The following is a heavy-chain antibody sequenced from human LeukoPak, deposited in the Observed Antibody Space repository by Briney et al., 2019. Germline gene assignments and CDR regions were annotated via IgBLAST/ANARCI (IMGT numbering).Heavy chain of an antibody. V-gene: IGHV3-48*03. J-gene: IGHJ4*02. CDR3: VRGGYSYGYEVDY. CDR2: ISSSGSTI. CDR1: GFTFSSYE. Sequence: PGGSLRLSCAASGFTFSSYEMNWVRQAPGKGLEWVSYISSSGSTIYYADSVKGRFTISRDNAKNSLYLQMNSLRAEDTAVYYCVRGGYSYGYEVDYWGQGTLVTVSS. D-gene: IGHD5-18*01.